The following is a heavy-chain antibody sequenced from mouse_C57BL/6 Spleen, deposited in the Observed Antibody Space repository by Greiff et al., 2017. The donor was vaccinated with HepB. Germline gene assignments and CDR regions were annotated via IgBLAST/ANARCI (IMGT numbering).Heavy chain of an antibody. D-gene: IGHD1-1*01. CDR3: ERAVDGSSYGYFDV. J-gene: IGHJ1*03. V-gene: IGHV1-9*01. Sequence: QVQLKESGAELMKPGASVKLSCKASGYTFTGYWIEWVKQRPGHGLEWVGEICPGSGCTNYNEKFKGKATFTADTSSNTAYMQLSSLTTEDSAIYYCERAVDGSSYGYFDVWGKGTMVTVSS. CDR1: GYTFTGYW. CDR2: ICPGSGCT.